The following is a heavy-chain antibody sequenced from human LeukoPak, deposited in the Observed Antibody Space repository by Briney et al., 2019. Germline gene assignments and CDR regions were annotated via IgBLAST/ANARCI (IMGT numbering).Heavy chain of an antibody. CDR2: IYYSGST. Sequence: ETLSLTCTVSGGSISSYYWCWIRQPPGKGLEWIGYIYYSGSTNYNPSLKSRVTISVDTSKNQFSLKLSSVTAADTAVYYCAREDLEGAFDIWGQGTMVTVSS. V-gene: IGHV4-59*01. J-gene: IGHJ3*02. CDR1: GGSISSYY. CDR3: AREDLEGAFDI.